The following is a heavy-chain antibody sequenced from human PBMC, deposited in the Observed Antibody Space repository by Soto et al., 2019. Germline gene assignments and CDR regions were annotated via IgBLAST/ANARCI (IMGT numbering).Heavy chain of an antibody. D-gene: IGHD1-26*01. V-gene: IGHV3-15*05. CDR1: GFTFSNAW. CDR2: IKSKSNGGTT. CDR3: STISTKGKLELGP. J-gene: IGHJ5*02. Sequence: VGSLRLSCAASGFTFSNAWMSWVRQAPGKGLEWVGRIKSKSNGGTTDYPGPVKGRFIISRDDSKRTLFLQMNSLRTEDKAVYYCSTISTKGKLELGPWGQGNLVTVFS.